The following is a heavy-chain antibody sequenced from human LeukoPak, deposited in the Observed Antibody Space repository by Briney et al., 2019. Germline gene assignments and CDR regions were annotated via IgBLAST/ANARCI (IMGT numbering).Heavy chain of an antibody. CDR1: GLTFSGYW. CDR3: ARMDIGLVRD. V-gene: IGHV3-7*01. CDR2: INQDASEK. D-gene: IGHD3-10*01. J-gene: IGHJ4*02. Sequence: GGSLRLSCEVSGLTFSGYWVTWVRQAPGKGLEWVANINQDASEKYYVDSVKGRFTISRDNAKNSLSLQMNSLRAEDTAVYYCARMDIGLVRDWGQGTLVTVSS.